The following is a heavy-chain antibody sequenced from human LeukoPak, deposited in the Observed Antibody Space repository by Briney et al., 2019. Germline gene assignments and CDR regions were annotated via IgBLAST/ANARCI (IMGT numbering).Heavy chain of an antibody. Sequence: PGGSLRLSCAASGFTFSSYAMSWVRQAPGKGLEWVSAISGSGGSTYYADSVKGRFTISRDNSKNTLYLQMNNLRAEDTALYYCARDRPYGDLDGFDFWGQGVLVTVSS. J-gene: IGHJ4*02. CDR1: GFTFSSYA. D-gene: IGHD2-21*02. CDR2: ISGSGGST. V-gene: IGHV3-23*01. CDR3: ARDRPYGDLDGFDF.